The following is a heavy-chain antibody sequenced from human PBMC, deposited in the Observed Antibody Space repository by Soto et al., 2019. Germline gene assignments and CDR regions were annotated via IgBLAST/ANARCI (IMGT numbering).Heavy chain of an antibody. CDR3: VRDRDFYMDV. CDR1: GFTFGSYG. V-gene: IGHV3-33*01. CDR2: IWYDGSKK. Sequence: GSLRLSCAASGFTFGSYGMHWVRQAPGKGLEWVAVIWYDGSKKYYADPVKGRCTISRDDSENSLYLQMNSLRVEDTAVYYCVRDRDFYMDVWRKGTTVTVS. J-gene: IGHJ6*03.